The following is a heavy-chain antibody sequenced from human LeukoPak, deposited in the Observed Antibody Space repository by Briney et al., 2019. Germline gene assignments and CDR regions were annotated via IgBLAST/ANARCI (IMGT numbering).Heavy chain of an antibody. CDR2: IYYSGST. CDR3: AREGLNMVRGVIPKEAWGWFDP. Sequence: SETLSLTCSVFGGSMSSYYWSWIRQPPGKGLEWIGYIYYSGSTNYNPSLKSRVTISVDTSKNQFSLKLSSVTAADTAVYYCAREGLNMVRGVIPKEAWGWFDPWGQGTLVTVSS. V-gene: IGHV4-59*12. D-gene: IGHD3-10*01. J-gene: IGHJ5*02. CDR1: GGSMSSYY.